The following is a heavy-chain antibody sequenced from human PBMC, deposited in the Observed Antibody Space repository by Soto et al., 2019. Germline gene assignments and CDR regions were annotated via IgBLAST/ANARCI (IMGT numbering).Heavy chain of an antibody. J-gene: IGHJ5*02. CDR1: GGSINSYY. D-gene: IGHD1-26*01. CDR3: ARGIYSKVGATIWFDP. CDR2: IYTSGST. Sequence: SETLSLTCTVSGGSINSYYWSWIRQPAGKGLEWIGRIYTSGSTNYNPSLKSRVTMSVDTSKNRFSLKLSSVTAADAAVYYCARGIYSKVGATIWFDPWGQGTLVTVSS. V-gene: IGHV4-4*07.